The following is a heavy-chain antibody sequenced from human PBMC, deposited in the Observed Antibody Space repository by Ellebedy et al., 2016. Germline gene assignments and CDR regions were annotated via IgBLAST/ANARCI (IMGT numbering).Heavy chain of an antibody. Sequence: SETLSLXXTVSGGSINNYYWSWIRQPPGKGLEWIGYIYYSGTTSYNPSLKSRVTISVDTSKNQFSLKLSSVTAADTAVYYCARGHVTSADYWGQGTLVTVSS. J-gene: IGHJ4*02. CDR3: ARGHVTSADY. CDR2: IYYSGTT. V-gene: IGHV4-59*12. D-gene: IGHD4-17*01. CDR1: GGSINNYY.